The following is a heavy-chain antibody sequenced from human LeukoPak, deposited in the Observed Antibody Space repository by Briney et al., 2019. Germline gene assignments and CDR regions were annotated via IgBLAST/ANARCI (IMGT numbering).Heavy chain of an antibody. Sequence: GGSLGLSCAASGFTFSSYWMSWVRQAPGKGLEWVGRIKSKTDGGTTDYAAPVKGRFTISRDDSKNTLYLQMNSLKTEDTAVYYCTTDCSGGSCYPDYFDYWGQGTLVTVSS. CDR1: GFTFSSYW. CDR2: IKSKTDGGTT. CDR3: TTDCSGGSCYPDYFDY. V-gene: IGHV3-15*01. D-gene: IGHD2-15*01. J-gene: IGHJ4*02.